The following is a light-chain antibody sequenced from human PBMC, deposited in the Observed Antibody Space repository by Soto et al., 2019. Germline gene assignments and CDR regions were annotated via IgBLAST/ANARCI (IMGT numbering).Light chain of an antibody. CDR3: QQYNNWPIT. Sequence: EIFMTQSPSSLSVSPDETATLSRTGSQSVSSNLAWSQQTPGQAPRLLIYGASTRATGIPARFSGSGSGTEFTLTISSLQSEDFAVYYCQQYNNWPITFGQGTRLEI. J-gene: IGKJ5*01. V-gene: IGKV3-15*01. CDR2: GAS. CDR1: QSVSSN.